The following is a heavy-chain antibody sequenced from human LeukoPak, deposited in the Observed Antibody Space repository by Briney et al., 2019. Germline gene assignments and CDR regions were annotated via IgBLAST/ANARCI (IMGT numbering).Heavy chain of an antibody. Sequence: GGSLRLSCAASGFTFSSYWMSWVRQAPGKGLEWVANIRQDGSEIYYVVSVKGRFTISSDNAKNSLYLQMDSLRAEDTAVYYCARDLGKAGGDSSAFDYWGQGTLVTVSS. J-gene: IGHJ4*02. V-gene: IGHV3-7*01. CDR2: IRQDGSEI. D-gene: IGHD6-19*01. CDR1: GFTFSSYW. CDR3: ARDLGKAGGDSSAFDY.